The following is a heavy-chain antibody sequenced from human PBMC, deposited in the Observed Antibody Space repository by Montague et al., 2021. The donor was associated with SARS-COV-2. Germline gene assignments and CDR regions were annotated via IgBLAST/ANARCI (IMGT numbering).Heavy chain of an antibody. CDR1: GGSINDHY. D-gene: IGHD3-22*01. V-gene: IGHV4-4*09. J-gene: IGHJ2*01. CDR2: ISSNGKT. CDR3: ARRGYYDSAGYHWHLDL. Sequence: SETLSLTCTVSGGSINDHYRSWIRQSPGKGLEWIGYISSNGKTNYNPSLNSRVTLSADAYRNEFSLKLDSVTAADTAVDFCARRGYYDSAGYHWHLDLWGRGTLVTVSS.